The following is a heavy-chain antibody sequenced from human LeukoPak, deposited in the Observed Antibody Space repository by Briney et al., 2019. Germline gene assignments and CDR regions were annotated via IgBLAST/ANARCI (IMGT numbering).Heavy chain of an antibody. CDR2: IYTSGST. CDR3: ARVGIRGVTIFDY. Sequence: SETLSLNCAVSGGSISSYYWSWIRQPAGKGLAWIGRIYTSGSTNYNPSLKSRVTMSVDTSKNQFSLKLSYVTAADTAVYYCARVGIRGVTIFDYWGQGTLVTDSS. D-gene: IGHD3-10*01. CDR1: GGSISSYY. V-gene: IGHV4-4*07. J-gene: IGHJ4*02.